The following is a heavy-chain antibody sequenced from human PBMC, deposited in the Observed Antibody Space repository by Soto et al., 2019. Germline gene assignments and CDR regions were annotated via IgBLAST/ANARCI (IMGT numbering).Heavy chain of an antibody. CDR3: ARWDYYGSGRPTPGGMDV. D-gene: IGHD3-10*01. Sequence: ASVKVSCKASGYTFTSYAMHWVRQAPGQRLEWMGWINAGNGNTKYSQKFQGRVTITRDTSASTAYMELSSLRSEDTAVYYCARWDYYGSGRPTPGGMDVWGQGTTVTVSS. V-gene: IGHV1-3*01. CDR1: GYTFTSYA. CDR2: INAGNGNT. J-gene: IGHJ6*02.